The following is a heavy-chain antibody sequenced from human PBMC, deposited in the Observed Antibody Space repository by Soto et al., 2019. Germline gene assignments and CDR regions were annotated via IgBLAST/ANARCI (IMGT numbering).Heavy chain of an antibody. J-gene: IGHJ4*02. CDR2: ISGSGGST. V-gene: IGHV3-23*01. CDR3: AKDKIPYCSGGSCYTVDY. Sequence: PGGSLRLFCAASGFTFSSYAMSWVRQAPGKGLEWVSAISGSGGSTYYADSVKGRFTISRDNSKNTLYLQMNSLRAEDTAVYYCAKDKIPYCSGGSCYTVDYWGQGTLVTVSS. D-gene: IGHD2-15*01. CDR1: GFTFSSYA.